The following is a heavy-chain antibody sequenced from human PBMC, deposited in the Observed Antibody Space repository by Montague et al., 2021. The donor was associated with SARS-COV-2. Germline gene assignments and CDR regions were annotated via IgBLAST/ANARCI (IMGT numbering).Heavy chain of an antibody. CDR2: IYHSGNT. CDR3: ARDLLPPRTAIKTNFFGLDV. J-gene: IGHJ6*02. D-gene: IGHD2-21*02. V-gene: IGHV4-59*01. CDR1: GGFISSSY. Sequence: SETLSLTCTVPGGFISSSYWSWIRQPPGKGLEWIGYIYHSGNTNYNPSLKSRVTISTDTSMNQFSLSLSSMTAADTAVYFCARDLLPPRTAIKTNFFGLDVWGQGTTVIVSS.